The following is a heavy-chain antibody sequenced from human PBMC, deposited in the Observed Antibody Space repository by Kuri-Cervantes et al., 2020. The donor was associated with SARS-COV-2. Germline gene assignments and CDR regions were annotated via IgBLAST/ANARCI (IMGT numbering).Heavy chain of an antibody. CDR2: IRYDGSNK. CDR3: ARDSGSQLDH. J-gene: IGHJ4*02. V-gene: IGHV3-30*02. CDR1: GFTFSSYG. D-gene: IGHD1-26*01. Sequence: GGSLRLSCAASGFTFSSYGMHWARQAPGKGLEWVAFIRYDGSNKYYADSVKGRFTISRDNSKNTLYLQMNSLRAEDTAVYYCARDSGSQLDHWGQGTLVTVSS.